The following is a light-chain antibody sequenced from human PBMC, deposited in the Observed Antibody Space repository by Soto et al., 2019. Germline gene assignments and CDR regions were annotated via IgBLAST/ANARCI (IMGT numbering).Light chain of an antibody. V-gene: IGKV1-5*03. CDR2: KAS. Sequence: DIQMTKPPSTLSASVGDRVTITCRASHSISSWLAWYQQKPGKASKLLVYKASGLESGVPSRFSGSGSGTDFTLTISSLQPDDFATYYCQQYESYSPLTCGGGTKVDIK. CDR1: HSISSW. CDR3: QQYESYSPLT. J-gene: IGKJ4*01.